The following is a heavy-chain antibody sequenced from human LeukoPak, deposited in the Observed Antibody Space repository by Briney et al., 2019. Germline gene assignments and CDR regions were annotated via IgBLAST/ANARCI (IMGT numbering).Heavy chain of an antibody. Sequence: GGSLRLSCAASGFTFSNYAMSWVRQAPGKGLEWVSGISGSGGSTSYADSVKGRFTISRDNSKNTVYLQMNSLRAEDTAVYYCARTLWFGERGYFDYWGQGTLVTVSS. V-gene: IGHV3-23*01. CDR1: GFTFSNYA. CDR3: ARTLWFGERGYFDY. CDR2: ISGSGGST. D-gene: IGHD3-10*01. J-gene: IGHJ4*02.